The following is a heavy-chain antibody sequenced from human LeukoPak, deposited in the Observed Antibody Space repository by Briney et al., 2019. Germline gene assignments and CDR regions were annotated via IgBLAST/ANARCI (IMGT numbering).Heavy chain of an antibody. CDR1: GGTFSSYA. J-gene: IGHJ5*02. CDR3: ARGADRWLQRYNRFDP. CDR2: IIPIFGTA. Sequence: SVKVSCKASGGTFSSYAISWVRQAPGQGLEWMGGIIPIFGTANYAQKFQGRVTITTDESTSTAYMELSSLRSEDTAVYYCARGADRWLQRYNRFDPWGQGTLVTVSS. D-gene: IGHD5-24*01. V-gene: IGHV1-69*05.